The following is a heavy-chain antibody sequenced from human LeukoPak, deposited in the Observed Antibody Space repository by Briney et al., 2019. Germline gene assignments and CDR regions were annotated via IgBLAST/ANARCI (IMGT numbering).Heavy chain of an antibody. Sequence: SETLSLTCTVSGVSVSSGDYYWSWIRQPPGKGLEWIGYIYNSGSSYYNSSLKSRLTISGDTSKNQFSLNLSSVTAADTAVYYCARRLRGAFDIWGRGTMFTVSS. CDR2: IYNSGSS. CDR1: GVSVSSGDYY. J-gene: IGHJ3*02. CDR3: ARRLRGAFDI. D-gene: IGHD4-17*01. V-gene: IGHV4-30-4*01.